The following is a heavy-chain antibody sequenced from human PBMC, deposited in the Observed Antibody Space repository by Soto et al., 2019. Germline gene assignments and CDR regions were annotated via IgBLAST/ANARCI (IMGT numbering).Heavy chain of an antibody. V-gene: IGHV3-23*01. CDR2: ISSSGANT. Sequence: CGPMRLSCGVAGLRICNYGMTWVRQAPGKGLEWVSDISSSGANTYYADAVKGRFTISRDNSKNTLFLQMNSLRADDTAVYYCAKGTVDYWGLGTLVTVSS. CDR1: GLRICNYG. CDR3: AKGTVDY. J-gene: IGHJ4*02.